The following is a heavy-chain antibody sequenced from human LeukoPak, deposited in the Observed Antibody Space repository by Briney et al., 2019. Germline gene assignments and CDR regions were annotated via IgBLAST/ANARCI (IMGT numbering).Heavy chain of an antibody. V-gene: IGHV3-21*01. CDR1: EFSFNTYS. CDR2: ISSSSSYI. D-gene: IGHD6-19*01. J-gene: IGHJ4*02. CDR3: ARRGSYSSGYYAYYFDY. Sequence: GGSLRLSCAASEFSFNTYSMNWHRQATGKGLEWVSSISSSSSYIDYADSVKGRFTISRDNAKNSLYLQMNSLRAADTAVYYCARRGSYSSGYYAYYFDYWGQGTLVTVSS.